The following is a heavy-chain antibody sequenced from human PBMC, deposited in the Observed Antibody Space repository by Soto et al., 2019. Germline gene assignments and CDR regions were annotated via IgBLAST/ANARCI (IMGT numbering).Heavy chain of an antibody. CDR1: GGRFGSNA. D-gene: IGHD1-26*01. Sequence: SVKLSCKASGGRFGSNAISWVQQDTGQGLEWMGGIIPIFGTANYAQKFQGRVTITADESTSTAYMELSSLRSEDTAVYYCARDKGYSGSYYESYWGQGTLVTVSS. V-gene: IGHV1-69*13. CDR3: ARDKGYSGSYYESY. J-gene: IGHJ4*02. CDR2: IIPIFGTA.